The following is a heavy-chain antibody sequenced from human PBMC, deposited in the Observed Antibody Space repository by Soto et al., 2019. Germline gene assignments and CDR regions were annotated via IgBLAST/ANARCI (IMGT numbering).Heavy chain of an antibody. CDR2: FDPEDGET. D-gene: IGHD3-22*01. CDR1: GYTLTELS. J-gene: IGHJ3*02. V-gene: IGHV1-24*01. CDR3: ATAERSGYLWFHAFDI. Sequence: ASVKVSCKVSGYTLTELSMHWVRQAPGKGLEWMGGFDPEDGETIYAQKFQGRVTMTEDTSTDTAYMELSSLRSEDTAVYYCATAERSGYLWFHAFDIWGQGTMVTVSS.